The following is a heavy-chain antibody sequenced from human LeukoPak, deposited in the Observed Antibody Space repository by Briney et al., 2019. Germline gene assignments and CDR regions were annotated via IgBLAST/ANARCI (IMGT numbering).Heavy chain of an antibody. CDR2: IRYDGSNK. D-gene: IGHD7-27*01. V-gene: IGHV3-30*02. Sequence: GGSLRLSCAASGFTFNTYAMHCVRQAPGKGLEWVAFIRYDGSNKYYADSVKGRFTISRDNAKNSLYLQMNSLRAEDTAVYYCARVPGDYWGQGTLVTVSS. J-gene: IGHJ4*02. CDR1: GFTFNTYA. CDR3: ARVPGDY.